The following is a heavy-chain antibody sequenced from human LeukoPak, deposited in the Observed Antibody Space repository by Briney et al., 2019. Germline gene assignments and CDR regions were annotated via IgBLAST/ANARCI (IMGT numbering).Heavy chain of an antibody. J-gene: IGHJ4*02. Sequence: GASVKVFCKPSGYFFSDYYLHWVRQDSGQGLEWMGWINCDTGGTNYAEKFQDRVTMTRDTYSSEVYMELSRLTSDDTAVYYFESGRLCLESEARVDIFPHGGGEKQPHTELDYWGQGTLVTVSS. CDR2: INCDTGGT. CDR1: GYFFSDYY. CDR3: ESGRLCLESEARVDIFPHGGGEKQPHTELDY. V-gene: IGHV1-2*02. D-gene: IGHD3-16*01.